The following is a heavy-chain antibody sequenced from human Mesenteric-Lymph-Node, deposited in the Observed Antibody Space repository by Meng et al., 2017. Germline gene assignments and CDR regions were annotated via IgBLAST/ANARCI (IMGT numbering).Heavy chain of an antibody. CDR3: AAFYYESSGYFRADY. J-gene: IGHJ4*02. CDR1: GYTFTGYY. D-gene: IGHD3-22*01. V-gene: IGHV1-2*06. CDR2: INLNSGGT. Sequence: QVQLVQSGAEVKNPGASLKVSCKASGYTFTGYYTHWVRQAPGQGLEWMGRINLNSGGTNYAQKFQGRVTMTWDTSISAAQMELSSLRSDDTAVYYCAAFYYESSGYFRADYWGQGILVTVSS.